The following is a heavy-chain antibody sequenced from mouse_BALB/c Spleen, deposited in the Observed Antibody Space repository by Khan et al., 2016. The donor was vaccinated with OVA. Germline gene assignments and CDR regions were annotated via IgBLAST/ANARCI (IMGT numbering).Heavy chain of an antibody. V-gene: IGHV1-7*01. J-gene: IGHJ3*01. CDR2: INPSTDYT. CDR3: ETHGSSSAWFTY. Sequence: QVQLKQSGAELAKPGASVKMSCKASGYTFTNYWMHWVKQRPGQGLEWIGYINPSTDYTEYNQKFKDKASLTADKSSSTAYMQLTSLTSEDPALFICETHGSSSAWFTYWGQGTLVTVSA. D-gene: IGHD1-1*01. CDR1: GYTFTNYW.